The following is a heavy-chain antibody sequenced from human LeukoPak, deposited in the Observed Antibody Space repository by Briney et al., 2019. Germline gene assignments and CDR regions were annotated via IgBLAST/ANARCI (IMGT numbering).Heavy chain of an antibody. J-gene: IGHJ3*02. CDR1: GGSISSYY. V-gene: IGHV4-59*01. CDR3: ARDFDDYDSSGYDAFDI. Sequence: SETLSLTCTVSGGSISSYYWSWIRQPPGKGLEWIGYIYYSGSTNYNPSLKSRVTISVDTSKNQFSLKLSSVTAADTAVYYCARDFDDYDSSGYDAFDIWGQGTMVTVSS. D-gene: IGHD3-22*01. CDR2: IYYSGST.